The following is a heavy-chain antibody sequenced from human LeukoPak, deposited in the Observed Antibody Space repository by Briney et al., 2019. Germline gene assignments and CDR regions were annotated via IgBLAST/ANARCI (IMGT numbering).Heavy chain of an antibody. CDR3: ATGIAAAGVDY. D-gene: IGHD6-13*01. Sequence: SETLSLTCTVSGYSISSGYYWGWIRQPPGEGLEWIGSIYHSGSTYYNPSLKSRVTISVDTSKNQFSLKLSSVTAADTAVYYCATGIAAAGVDYWGQGTLVTVSS. CDR1: GYSISSGYY. J-gene: IGHJ4*02. CDR2: IYHSGST. V-gene: IGHV4-38-2*02.